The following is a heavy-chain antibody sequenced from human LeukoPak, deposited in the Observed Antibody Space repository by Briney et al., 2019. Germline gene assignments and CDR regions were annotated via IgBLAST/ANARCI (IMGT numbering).Heavy chain of an antibody. CDR2: IYYSGST. V-gene: IGHV4-30-4*01. Sequence: SQTLSLTCTVSGGSISSGDYYWSWIRQPPGKGLEWIGYIYYSGSTYYNPSLKSRVTISVDTSKNQFSLKLSSVTAADTAVYYCARQLSSGYYYPYYFDYWGQGTLVTVSS. J-gene: IGHJ4*02. CDR1: GGSISSGDYY. D-gene: IGHD3-22*01. CDR3: ARQLSSGYYYPYYFDY.